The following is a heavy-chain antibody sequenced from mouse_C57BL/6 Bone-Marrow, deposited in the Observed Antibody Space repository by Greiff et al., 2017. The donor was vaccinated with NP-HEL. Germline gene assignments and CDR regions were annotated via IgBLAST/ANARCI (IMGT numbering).Heavy chain of an antibody. D-gene: IGHD1-1*01. CDR3: ARYDYGSSYGFAY. V-gene: IGHV7-3*01. J-gene: IGHJ3*01. Sequence: EVNVVESGGGLVQPGGPLSLSCAASGFTFTDYYMSWVRQPPGKALEWLGFIRNKANGYTTEYSASVKGRFTISRDNSQSILYLQMNALRAEDSATYYCARYDYGSSYGFAYWGQGTLVTVSA. CDR1: GFTFTDYY. CDR2: IRNKANGYTT.